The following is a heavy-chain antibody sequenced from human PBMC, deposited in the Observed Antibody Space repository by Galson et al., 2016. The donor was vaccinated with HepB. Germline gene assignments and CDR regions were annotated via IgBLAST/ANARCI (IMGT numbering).Heavy chain of an antibody. CDR2: IWYDGSSK. CDR1: GFTFSDYG. CDR3: AREAYSTSSGRLEY. D-gene: IGHD6-6*01. V-gene: IGHV3-33*01. J-gene: IGHJ4*02. Sequence: SLRLSCAASGFTFSDYGIHWVRQAPGKGLEWVAFIWYDGSSKYSAGSVKGRFTISRNNSKNTIYRQMSSLRAEDTALYYCAREAYSTSSGRLEYWGQGILVTVSS.